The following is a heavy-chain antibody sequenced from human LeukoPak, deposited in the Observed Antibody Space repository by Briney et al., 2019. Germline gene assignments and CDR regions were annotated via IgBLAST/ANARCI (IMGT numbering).Heavy chain of an antibody. CDR1: GGTFSSYA. J-gene: IGHJ4*02. Sequence: GASVKVSCKASGGTFSSYAISWVRQAPGQGLEWMGRIIPILGIANYAQKFQGRVTITADKSTSTAYMELSSLRSEDTAVYYCARGPAFRGPERIDYWGQGTLVTVSS. CDR3: ARGPAFRGPERIDY. V-gene: IGHV1-69*04. CDR2: IIPILGIA. D-gene: IGHD3-16*01.